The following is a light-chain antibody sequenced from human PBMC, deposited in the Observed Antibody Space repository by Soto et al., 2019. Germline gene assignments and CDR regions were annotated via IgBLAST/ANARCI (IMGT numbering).Light chain of an antibody. V-gene: IGLV1-51*01. J-gene: IGLJ1*01. Sequence: QSVLTQPPSVSAAPGQKISISCSGSSSNIGNYYVSWYHQLPGTAPKLLIYDNTKRPSGIPDRFSGSKSGTSATLAITGLQTGDEGHYSCGAWDRSPNPSLFAGGPKVTV. CDR2: DNT. CDR1: SSNIGNYY. CDR3: GAWDRSPNPSL.